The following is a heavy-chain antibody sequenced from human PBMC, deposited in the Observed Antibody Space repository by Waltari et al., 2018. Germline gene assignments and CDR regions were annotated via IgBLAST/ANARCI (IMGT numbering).Heavy chain of an antibody. Sequence: EVQLVESGGGLVKPGGSLRLSCAASGFSFSSYNSDWVRQAPGKGLEWVSSISSSNNYVHYADSVRGRFTISRDNAKNSLYLQMNSLRAEDTAMYYCVRGDYFDYWGQGTLVTVSS. J-gene: IGHJ4*02. CDR1: GFSFSSYN. CDR3: VRGDYFDY. V-gene: IGHV3-21*01. CDR2: ISSSNNYV.